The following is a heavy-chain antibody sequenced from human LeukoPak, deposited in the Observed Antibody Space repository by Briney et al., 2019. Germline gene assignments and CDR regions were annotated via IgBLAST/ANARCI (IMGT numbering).Heavy chain of an antibody. D-gene: IGHD2-21*02. J-gene: IGHJ5*02. CDR3: ARDLAYCGGDCYLDKGSNWFDP. Sequence: GGSLRLSCAASGFTVSSNYMSWVRQAPGKGLEWVSSISSSGSYIYYADSVKGRFTISRDNAKNSLYLQMNSLRAEDTAVYYCARDLAYCGGDCYLDKGSNWFDPWGQGTLVTVSS. CDR1: GFTVSSNY. CDR2: ISSSGSYI. V-gene: IGHV3-21*01.